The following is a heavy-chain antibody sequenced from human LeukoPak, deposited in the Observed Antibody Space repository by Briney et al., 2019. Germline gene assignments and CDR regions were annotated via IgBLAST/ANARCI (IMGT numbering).Heavy chain of an antibody. J-gene: IGHJ4*02. V-gene: IGHV3-53*04. CDR1: GFTVSSYY. CDR2: IYSGDNT. D-gene: IGHD6-6*01. CDR3: AREASIVVRCSDY. Sequence: PGGSLRLSCAASGFTVSSYYMSWVRQAPGKGLEWVSVIYSGDNTYYADSVKGRFTISRHSSKNTLYLQMNSLRPEDTAVYYCAREASIVVRCSDYWGQGTLVTVSS.